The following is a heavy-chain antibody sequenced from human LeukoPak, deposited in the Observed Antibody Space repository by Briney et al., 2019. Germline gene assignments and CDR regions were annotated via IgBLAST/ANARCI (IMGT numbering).Heavy chain of an antibody. CDR2: ISGSAGST. D-gene: IGHD3-10*01. CDR3: ARDRGRSRYYIDV. J-gene: IGHJ6*03. V-gene: IGHV3-23*01. CDR1: GFTFSNSA. Sequence: PGGSLRLSCAASGFTFSNSAMSWVRQAPGKGLEWVSGISGSAGSTYYADSVKGRFTISRDDSKNTLFLQMNSLRAEDTALYYCARDRGRSRYYIDVWGRGTMVTVSS.